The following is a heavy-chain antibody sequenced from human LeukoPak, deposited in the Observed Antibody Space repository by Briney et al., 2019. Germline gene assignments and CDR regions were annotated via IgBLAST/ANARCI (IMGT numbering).Heavy chain of an antibody. Sequence: ASVKVSYKASGYTFTGYYMHWVRQAPGQGLEWMGWINPNNGTLGYAQKFQGRVTITRNTSISTAYMELSSLRSEDTAIYYCAREDYYDSGSSDYWGQGTLVTVSS. J-gene: IGHJ4*02. V-gene: IGHV1-8*03. D-gene: IGHD3-22*01. CDR1: GYTFTGYY. CDR2: INPNNGTL. CDR3: AREDYYDSGSSDY.